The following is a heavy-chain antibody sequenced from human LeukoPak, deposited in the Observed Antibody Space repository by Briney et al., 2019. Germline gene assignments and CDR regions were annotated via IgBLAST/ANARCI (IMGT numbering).Heavy chain of an antibody. J-gene: IGHJ6*03. CDR2: IYTSGST. V-gene: IGHV4-4*09. CDR3: ARLDYYYYMDV. CDR1: GGSISSYY. Sequence: SETLSLTCTVSGGSISSYYWSWIRQPPGKGLEWIGYIYTSGSTNYNPSLKSRVTISVDTSKNQFSLKLSSVTAADTAVYYCARLDYYYYMDVWRKGTTVTVSS.